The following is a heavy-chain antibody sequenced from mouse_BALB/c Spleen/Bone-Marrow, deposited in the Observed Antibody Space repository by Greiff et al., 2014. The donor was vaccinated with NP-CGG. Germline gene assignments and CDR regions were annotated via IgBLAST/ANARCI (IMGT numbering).Heavy chain of an antibody. J-gene: IGHJ2*01. Sequence: VQLQQPGAELAKPGASVKLSCTASGFNIKDTYMHWVKQRPEQGLEWIGRIDPANGNTKYDPKFQGKATITADTSPNTAYLQLSSLTSEDTAVYYCARYYYGSSYFDYWGQGTTLTVSS. V-gene: IGHV14-3*02. CDR1: GFNIKDTY. D-gene: IGHD1-1*01. CDR2: IDPANGNT. CDR3: ARYYYGSSYFDY.